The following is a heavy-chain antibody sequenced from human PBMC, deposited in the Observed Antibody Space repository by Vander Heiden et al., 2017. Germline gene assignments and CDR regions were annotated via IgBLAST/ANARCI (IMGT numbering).Heavy chain of an antibody. J-gene: IGHJ4*02. Sequence: QSPLQQCGPGLFKPSASLSLTPAVSGGSFSGYYWSWIRQPPGKGLEWIGEVNHSGNTKYNPSLKSRVTISVDTSKNHFSLKLTSVTAADTAVYYCAREDSLTMKSLDYWGQGTLVTVSS. CDR3: AREDSLTMKSLDY. D-gene: IGHD3-22*01. CDR2: VNHSGNT. V-gene: IGHV4-34*01. CDR1: GGSFSGYY.